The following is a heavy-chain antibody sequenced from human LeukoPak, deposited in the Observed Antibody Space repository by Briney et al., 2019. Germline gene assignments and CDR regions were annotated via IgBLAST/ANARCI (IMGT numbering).Heavy chain of an antibody. J-gene: IGHJ5*02. Sequence: SEILSLTCTVSGGSISSGGYYWSWIRQHPGKGLEWIGYIYYSGSTYYNPSLKSRVTISVDTSKNQFSLKLSSVTAADTAVYYCARDLDAAAAGWFDPWGQGTLVTVSS. CDR3: ARDLDAAAAGWFDP. V-gene: IGHV4-31*03. CDR2: IYYSGST. D-gene: IGHD6-13*01. CDR1: GGSISSGGYY.